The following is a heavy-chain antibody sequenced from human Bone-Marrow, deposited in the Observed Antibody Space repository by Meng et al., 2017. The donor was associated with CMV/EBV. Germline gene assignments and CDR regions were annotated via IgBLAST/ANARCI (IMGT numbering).Heavy chain of an antibody. CDR3: SKKAVSPPSLDNWFDP. D-gene: IGHD5/OR15-5a*01. J-gene: IGHJ5*02. CDR2: ISRSGSNT. V-gene: IGHV3-48*03. Sequence: GGSLRLSCAASGFTSSSYAMNWVRQAPGKGLEWISTISRSGSNTYYADSVKGRFTISRDNAKNSLYLQMNSLRADDTALYYCSKKAVSPPSLDNWFDPWGQGTLVTVSS. CDR1: GFTSSSYA.